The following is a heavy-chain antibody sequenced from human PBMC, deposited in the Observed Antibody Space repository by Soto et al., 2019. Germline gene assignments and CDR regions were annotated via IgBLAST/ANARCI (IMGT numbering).Heavy chain of an antibody. CDR1: GFTFSSYA. V-gene: IGHV3-30-3*01. CDR3: AGEGEQET. J-gene: IGHJ5*02. D-gene: IGHD2-21*01. CDR2: ISYDGSNK. Sequence: AGGSLRLSCAASGFTFSSYAMHWVRQAPGKGLEWVAFISYDGSNKYYADSVKGRFTISRDNSKNTLYLQMNSLRAEDTAVYYCAGEGEQETWVKAPLDTVPS.